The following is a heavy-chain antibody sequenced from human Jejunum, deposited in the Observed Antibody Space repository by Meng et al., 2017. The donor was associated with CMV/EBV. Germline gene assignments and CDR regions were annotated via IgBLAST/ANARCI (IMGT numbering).Heavy chain of an antibody. Sequence: STTHGISWVRQAPGQGLEWMGGIIPMFGTISYEQRFKGRLTIITDKSTNTANMELNSLTSEDTAVYYCARGINCTSISYAWGFFDHWGLGTLVTVSS. CDR1: STTHG. V-gene: IGHV1-69*05. CDR2: IIPMFGTI. J-gene: IGHJ4*02. CDR3: ARGINCTSISYAWGFFDH. D-gene: IGHD2-2*01.